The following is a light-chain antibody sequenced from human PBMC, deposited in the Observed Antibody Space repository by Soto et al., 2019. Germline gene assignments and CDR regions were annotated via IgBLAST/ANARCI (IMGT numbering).Light chain of an antibody. J-gene: IGLJ2*01. Sequence: NFMLTQPHSVSESPGKTVTISCTRSSGSIGSTYVQWYQQRPGSVPTTVIYEDNQRPSGVPDRFSGSIDSSSNSAFLTISELETEDEADYYCQAFGSSNMSFGGGTKLTVL. CDR1: SGSIGSTY. CDR3: QAFGSSNMS. V-gene: IGLV6-57*04. CDR2: EDN.